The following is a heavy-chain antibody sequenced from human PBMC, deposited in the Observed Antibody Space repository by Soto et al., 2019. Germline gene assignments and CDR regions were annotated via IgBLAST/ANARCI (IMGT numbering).Heavy chain of an antibody. CDR3: AREGYYDSSGYPNWFDP. V-gene: IGHV4-59*01. Sequence: SETLSLTCTVSGGSISSYYLSWIRQPPGKGLEWIGYIYYSGSTNYNPSLKSRVTISVDTSKNQFSLKLSSVTAADTAVYYCAREGYYDSSGYPNWFDPWGQGTLVTVSS. D-gene: IGHD3-22*01. CDR1: GGSISSYY. CDR2: IYYSGST. J-gene: IGHJ5*02.